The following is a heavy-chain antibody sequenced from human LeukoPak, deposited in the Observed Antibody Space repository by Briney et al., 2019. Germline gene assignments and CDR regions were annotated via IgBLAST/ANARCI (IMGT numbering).Heavy chain of an antibody. CDR2: ISGSGGNT. V-gene: IGHV3-23*01. D-gene: IGHD5-18*01. CDR1: GFTFSSYA. J-gene: IGHJ4*02. Sequence: GASLRLSCAASGFTFSSYAMSWVRRAPGKGLEWVSAISGSGGNTYYADSVKGRFTISRDNSKNTLYLQMDSLRAEDTAIYYCAKKRGMQLWQYYFDYWGQGTLVTVSS. CDR3: AKKRGMQLWQYYFDY.